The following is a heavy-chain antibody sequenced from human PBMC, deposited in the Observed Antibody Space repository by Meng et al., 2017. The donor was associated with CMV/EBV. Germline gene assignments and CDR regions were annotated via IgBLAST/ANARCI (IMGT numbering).Heavy chain of an antibody. Sequence: LSLTCAASGFTFSNYAMIWVRQAPGKGLEWVSSITFSGGHIYYADSVRGRFTISRDNAKNSLYLHMNSLRAEDTAVYYCARAGPHLGFDYWGQGTLVTVSS. V-gene: IGHV3-21*01. J-gene: IGHJ4*02. CDR1: GFTFSNYA. CDR3: ARAGPHLGFDY. D-gene: IGHD3-16*01. CDR2: ITFSGGHI.